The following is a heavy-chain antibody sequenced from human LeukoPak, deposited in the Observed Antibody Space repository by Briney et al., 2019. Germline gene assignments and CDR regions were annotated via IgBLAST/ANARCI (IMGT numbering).Heavy chain of an antibody. J-gene: IGHJ4*02. CDR2: IAHHGNDK. Sequence: GGSLKLSCRPSGFTFSKSAMHWVRQSPGKGLEWVAYIAHHGNDKYYVDSVKGRFIISRDNSRRTLYLQMNSLRPDDTALYYCAKDGSSSCTDCGQGTPVTVSS. CDR3: AKDGSSSCTD. D-gene: IGHD3-10*01. V-gene: IGHV3-30*02. CDR1: GFTFSKSA.